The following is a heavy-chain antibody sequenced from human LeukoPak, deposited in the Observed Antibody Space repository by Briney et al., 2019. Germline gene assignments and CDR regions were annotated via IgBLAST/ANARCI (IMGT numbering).Heavy chain of an antibody. Sequence: SETLSLTCTVSGGSISSYYWSWIRQPPGKGLEWISYIYYSGSTNYNPSLKSRVTISVDTSKNQFSLKLSSVTAADTAVYYCVRLWFTDYYYYGMDVWAQGTTVTVSS. CDR2: IYYSGST. D-gene: IGHD2-21*01. J-gene: IGHJ6*02. V-gene: IGHV4-59*08. CDR3: VRLWFTDYYYYGMDV. CDR1: GGSISSYY.